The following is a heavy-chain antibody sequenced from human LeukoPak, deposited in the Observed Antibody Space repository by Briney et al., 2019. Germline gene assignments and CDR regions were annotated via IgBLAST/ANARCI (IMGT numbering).Heavy chain of an antibody. J-gene: IGHJ4*02. CDR1: GHVFTGYY. Sequence: GASVKVSCKASGHVFTGYYFHWARQAPGQGLEWMGWINPKSGDTNYAQKFQGRVTMTRDTSISTAYMELSRLRSDDTAVYYCARGFTGELGGVDHWGQGTLVTVSS. V-gene: IGHV1-2*02. CDR3: ARGFTGELGGVDH. D-gene: IGHD1-26*01. CDR2: INPKSGDT.